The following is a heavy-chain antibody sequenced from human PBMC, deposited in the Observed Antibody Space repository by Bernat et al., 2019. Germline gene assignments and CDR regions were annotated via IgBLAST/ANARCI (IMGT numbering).Heavy chain of an antibody. J-gene: IGHJ3*02. Sequence: EVQLVESGGGLVKPGGSLRLSCAASGFTFSSYSMNWVRQAPGKGLEWVSSISSSSSYIYYADSVKGRFTISRDNAKNSLYLQMNSLRAEDTAVYYCARDRPKYSSGWSDAFDIWGQGTMVTVSS. D-gene: IGHD6-19*01. CDR1: GFTFSSYS. CDR2: ISSSSSYI. V-gene: IGHV3-21*01. CDR3: ARDRPKYSSGWSDAFDI.